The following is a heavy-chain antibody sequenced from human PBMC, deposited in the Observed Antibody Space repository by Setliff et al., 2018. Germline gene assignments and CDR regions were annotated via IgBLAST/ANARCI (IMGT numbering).Heavy chain of an antibody. CDR3: ARQVYCSSLGCQFYSFYMDV. CDR2: ISVYNGDT. V-gene: IGHV1-18*01. J-gene: IGHJ6*03. CDR1: GYTFSNYA. Sequence: ASVKVSCKASGYTFSNYAFAWVRQAPGQGLEWVGWISVYNGDTNYAQQFQGRVTITRDTSANTAYMELSSLRSEDTAVYYCARQVYCSSLGCQFYSFYMDVWGKGTTVTVSS. D-gene: IGHD2-2*01.